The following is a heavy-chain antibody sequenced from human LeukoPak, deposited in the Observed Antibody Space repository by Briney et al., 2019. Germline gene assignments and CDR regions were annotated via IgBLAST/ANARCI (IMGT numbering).Heavy chain of an antibody. CDR2: INPNSGGT. J-gene: IGHJ4*02. CDR3: ARWMATVTTPDY. CDR1: GYTFNGFY. V-gene: IGHV1-2*02. Sequence: GASVKVSCKTSGYTFNGFYLHWVRQAPGQGLEWMGWINPNSGGTNYAQKFQGRVTMTRDTSISTAYMELSRLRSDGTAVYYCARWMATVTTPDYWGQGTLVTVSS. D-gene: IGHD4-11*01.